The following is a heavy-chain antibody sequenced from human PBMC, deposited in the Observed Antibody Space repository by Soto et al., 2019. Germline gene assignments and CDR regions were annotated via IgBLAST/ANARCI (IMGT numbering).Heavy chain of an antibody. D-gene: IGHD6-13*01. Sequence: SETLSLTCTVSGGSISSSSYYWGWIRQPPGKGLEWIGSIYYSGSTYYNPSLKSRVTISVDTSKNQFSLKLSSVTAADTAVYYCVSRDYSSSWFIWFDPWGQGTLVTVSS. CDR1: GGSISSSSYY. J-gene: IGHJ5*02. CDR2: IYYSGST. V-gene: IGHV4-39*01. CDR3: VSRDYSSSWFIWFDP.